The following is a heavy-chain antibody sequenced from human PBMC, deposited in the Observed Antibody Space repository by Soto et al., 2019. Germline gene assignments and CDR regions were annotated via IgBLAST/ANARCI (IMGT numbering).Heavy chain of an antibody. CDR2: MNPNSGNT. CDR3: ARERGGIDY. CDR1: GYTFTNYG. J-gene: IGHJ4*02. V-gene: IGHV1-8*02. Sequence: ASVKVSCKASGYTFTNYGVSWVRQAPGQGLEWMGWMNPNSGNTVYAQKFQGRVTMTRNTSISTAYMELSSLRSEDTAVYYCARERGGIDYWGQGTLVTVSS. D-gene: IGHD3-10*01.